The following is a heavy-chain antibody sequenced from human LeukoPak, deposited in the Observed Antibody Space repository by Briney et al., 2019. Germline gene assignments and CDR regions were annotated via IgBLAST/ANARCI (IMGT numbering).Heavy chain of an antibody. D-gene: IGHD2-21*02. CDR1: GYTFTNYH. V-gene: IGHV1-8*03. CDR2: INPDTGDK. Sequence: ASVKVSCKASGYTFTNYHINWVRQASGQGLEWMTWINPDTGDKGYARKFQDRVAITTDTSISTAYMELSSLSSEDTAVYFCARTTSMTASGYDYWGQGTLVSVSS. CDR3: ARTTSMTASGYDY. J-gene: IGHJ4*02.